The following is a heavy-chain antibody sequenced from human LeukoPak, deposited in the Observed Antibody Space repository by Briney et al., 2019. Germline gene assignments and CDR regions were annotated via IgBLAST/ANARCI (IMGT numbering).Heavy chain of an antibody. CDR3: ARDSPLGVAFDI. J-gene: IGHJ3*02. V-gene: IGHV4-39*07. D-gene: IGHD3-10*01. CDR1: GGSISSSSYY. Sequence: KPSETLSLTCTVSGGSISSSSYYWGWIRQPPGKGLEWIGSIYYSGSTYYNPSLKSRVTISVDTSKNQFSLKLSSVTAADTAVYYCARDSPLGVAFDIWGQGTMVTVSS. CDR2: IYYSGST.